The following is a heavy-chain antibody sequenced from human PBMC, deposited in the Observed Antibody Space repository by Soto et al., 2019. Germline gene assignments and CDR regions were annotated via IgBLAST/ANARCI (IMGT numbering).Heavy chain of an antibody. V-gene: IGHV3-9*01. J-gene: IGHJ6*02. D-gene: IGHD3-10*01. CDR3: AKDMTPSYYYGSGKYVSYGMDV. CDR1: GFTFDDYA. Sequence: LRLSCAASGFTFDDYAMHWVRQAPGKGLEWVSVISWNSGFIAYADSVKGRFTISRDNAKNSLNLQMNSLRAGDTALYYCAKDMTPSYYYGSGKYVSYGMDVWGQGTTVTVSS. CDR2: ISWNSGFI.